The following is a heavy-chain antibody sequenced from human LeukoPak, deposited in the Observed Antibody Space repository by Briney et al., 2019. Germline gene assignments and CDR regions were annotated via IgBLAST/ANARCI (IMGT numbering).Heavy chain of an antibody. CDR2: IRSKAYGGTT. Sequence: GGSLRLSCTASGFTFGDYAMSWVRQAPGKGLEWVGFIRSKAYGGTTEYAASVKGRFTISRDDSKSIAYLQMDSLKTEDTAVYYCTTDPAPTLSGGTGYCSSTSCYVVVNYWGQGTLVTVSS. CDR3: TTDPAPTLSGGTGYCSSTSCYVVVNY. D-gene: IGHD2-2*01. CDR1: GFTFGDYA. J-gene: IGHJ4*02. V-gene: IGHV3-49*04.